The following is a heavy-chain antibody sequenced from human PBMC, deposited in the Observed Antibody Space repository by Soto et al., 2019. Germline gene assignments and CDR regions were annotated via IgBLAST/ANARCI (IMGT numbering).Heavy chain of an antibody. J-gene: IGHJ5*02. CDR3: AVGDYPSNWFDP. V-gene: IGHV4-61*01. CDR1: GGSVSSGSYY. Sequence: QVQLQESGPGLVKPSETLSLTCTVSGGSVSSGSYYWSWIRQPPGKGLEWIGYIYYSGRTNYNPSLKSRVTISVDTSKNQFALKLSSVTAADTAVYYCAVGDYPSNWFDPWGQGTLVTVSS. CDR2: IYYSGRT. D-gene: IGHD4-17*01.